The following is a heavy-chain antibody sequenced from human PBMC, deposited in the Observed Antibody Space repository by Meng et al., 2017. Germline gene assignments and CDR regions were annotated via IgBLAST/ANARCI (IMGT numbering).Heavy chain of an antibody. Sequence: GQLQPWGAGLLKPSETLSLTCAVYGGSFSGYYWSWIRQPPGKGLEWIGEINHSGSTNYNPSLKSRVTISVDTSKNQFSLKLSSVTAADTAVYYCARRGIAARPFYYWGQGTLVTVSS. CDR3: ARRGIAARPFYY. CDR1: GGSFSGYY. D-gene: IGHD6-6*01. CDR2: INHSGST. V-gene: IGHV4-34*01. J-gene: IGHJ4*02.